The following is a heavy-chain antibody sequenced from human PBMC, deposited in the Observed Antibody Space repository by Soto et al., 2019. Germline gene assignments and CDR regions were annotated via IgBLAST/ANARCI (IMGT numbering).Heavy chain of an antibody. J-gene: IGHJ5*02. V-gene: IGHV4-30-4*01. D-gene: IGHD2-21*02. Sequence: SETLSLTCTVSGGSISSGDYYWSWIRQPPGKGLEWIGYIYYSGSTYYNPSLKSRVTISVDTSKNQFSLKLSSVTAADTAVYYCARGVVVTADPRFDPWGQGTLVTVSS. CDR3: ARGVVVTADPRFDP. CDR1: GGSISSGDYY. CDR2: IYYSGST.